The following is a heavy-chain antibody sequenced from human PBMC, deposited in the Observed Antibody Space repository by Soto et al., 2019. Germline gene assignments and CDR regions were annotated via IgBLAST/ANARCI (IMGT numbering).Heavy chain of an antibody. CDR2: IYPGDSDT. J-gene: IGHJ6*02. Sequence: GASLKISCKGSGYSFTSYWIGWVRQMPGKGLEWMGIIYPGDSDTRYSPSFQGQVTISADKSISTAYLQWSSLKASDTAMYYCASSPHCTNGVCQPNSHYYYGMDVWGQGTTVTVSS. D-gene: IGHD2-8*01. CDR3: ASSPHCTNGVCQPNSHYYYGMDV. CDR1: GYSFTSYW. V-gene: IGHV5-51*01.